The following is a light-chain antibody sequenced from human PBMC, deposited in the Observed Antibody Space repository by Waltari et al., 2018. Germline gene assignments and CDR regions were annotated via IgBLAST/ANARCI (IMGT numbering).Light chain of an antibody. CDR1: QGISDY. V-gene: IGKV1-9*01. J-gene: IGKJ1*01. CDR2: AAS. CDR3: QLLNSAQWT. Sequence: IQFTQSPSPLSASVGDRVTTTCRASQGISDYLAWYQPKPGKAPKLLIYAASTLQSGVPSRFSGSGSGTDFTLTISSLQPEDFATYYCQLLNSAQWTFGQGTKVEIK.